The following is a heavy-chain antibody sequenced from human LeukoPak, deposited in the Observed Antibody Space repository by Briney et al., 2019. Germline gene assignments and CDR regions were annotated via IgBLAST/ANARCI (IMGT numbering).Heavy chain of an antibody. J-gene: IGHJ3*02. CDR3: ARIRDGYNDAYDI. CDR2: INPGGDNT. CDR1: GYTFTKYY. D-gene: IGHD5-24*01. V-gene: IGHV1-46*01. Sequence: ASVKVSCKASGYTFTKYYIHWVRQAPGQGLEWMGLINPGGDNTNYAQNFQGRVTMTRDTSTSTVYMELSSLRSEVTAIYYCARIRDGYNDAYDIWGQGTVVTVPS.